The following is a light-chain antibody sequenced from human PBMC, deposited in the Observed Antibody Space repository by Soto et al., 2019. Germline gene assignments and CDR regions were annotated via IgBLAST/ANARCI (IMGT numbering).Light chain of an antibody. CDR1: SRDVGGNNY. CDR2: DVI. J-gene: IGLJ1*01. CDR3: SSYSTSSTPNHV. Sequence: QSVLTQPASVSGSPGQSITISCTGTSRDVGGNNYVSWYQQHPGKAPKLMIYDVINRPSGFSNRVSGSESGNTASLTISGHQAEDEADYYCSSYSTSSTPNHVFGTGTKLTVL. V-gene: IGLV2-14*01.